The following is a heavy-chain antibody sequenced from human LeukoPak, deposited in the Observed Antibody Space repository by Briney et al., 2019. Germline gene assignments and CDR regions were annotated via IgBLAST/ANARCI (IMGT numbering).Heavy chain of an antibody. CDR3: ARAPYAGYNYPFDY. D-gene: IGHD5-24*01. Sequence: ASVKVSCKAPGYTFTSYYMHWVRQAPGQGLEWMGIINPSGGSTNYAQKFQGRVTMTRDTSTNTVYMDLSSLTSEDTAIYYCARAPYAGYNYPFDYWGQGTLVTVSS. J-gene: IGHJ4*02. CDR1: GYTFTSYY. V-gene: IGHV1-46*01. CDR2: INPSGGST.